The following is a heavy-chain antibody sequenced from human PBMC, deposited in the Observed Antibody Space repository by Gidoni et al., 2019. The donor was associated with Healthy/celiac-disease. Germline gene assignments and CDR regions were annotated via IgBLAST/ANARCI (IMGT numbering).Heavy chain of an antibody. D-gene: IGHD1-26*01. CDR3: ARNRPHGGATWPQYGMDV. V-gene: IGHV3-48*02. J-gene: IGHJ6*02. Sequence: VQLVESGGGLVQPGGSLRLSCAASGFTSRSYSMNWVRQAPGKGLEWVSYISSSSSTIYYADSVKGRFTIYRDNAKNSLYLQMNSLRDEDTAVYYCARNRPHGGATWPQYGMDVWGQGTTVTVSS. CDR2: ISSSSSTI. CDR1: GFTSRSYS.